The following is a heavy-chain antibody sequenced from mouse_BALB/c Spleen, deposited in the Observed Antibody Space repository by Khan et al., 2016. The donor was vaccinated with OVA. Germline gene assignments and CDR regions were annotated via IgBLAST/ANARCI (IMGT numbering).Heavy chain of an antibody. CDR3: ARRNYFGYTFAY. D-gene: IGHD1-2*01. CDR1: GYTFTDYY. J-gene: IGHJ3*01. Sequence: QVQLQQSGAELARPGASVKLSCKASGYTFTDYYINWVKQRTGQGLEWIGEISPGSGDTYYTEKFKGKATLTADKSSSTAYMQLSSLTSEASAVYFCARRNYFGYTFAYWSQGTLVTVSA. V-gene: IGHV1-77*01. CDR2: ISPGSGDT.